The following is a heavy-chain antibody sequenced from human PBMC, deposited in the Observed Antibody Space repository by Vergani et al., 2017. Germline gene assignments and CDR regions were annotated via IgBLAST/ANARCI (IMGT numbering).Heavy chain of an antibody. D-gene: IGHD6-13*01. Sequence: QVQLVQSGAEVKKPGASVKVSCKASGYTFTSYAMHWVRQAPGQRLEWMGWSNAGNGNTNYAQKLQGRVTMTTDTSTSTAYMELRSLRSDDTAVFYCARDREDYNSSWFYYAMDVWGQGTTVTVSS. CDR2: SNAGNGNT. J-gene: IGHJ6*02. CDR3: ARDREDYNSSWFYYAMDV. CDR1: GYTFTSYA. V-gene: IGHV1-3*01.